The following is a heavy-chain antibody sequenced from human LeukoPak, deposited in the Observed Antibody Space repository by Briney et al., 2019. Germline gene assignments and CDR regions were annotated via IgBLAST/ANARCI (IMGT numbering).Heavy chain of an antibody. V-gene: IGHV4-34*01. Sequence: SETLSLTCAVYGGSFSGYYWSWIRQPPGKGLEWIGEINDSGSTNYNPSLKSRVTISVDTSKNQFSLKLSSVTAADTAVYYCARARVRRWFDPWGQGTLVTVSS. CDR3: ARARVRRWFDP. CDR1: GGSFSGYY. CDR2: INDSGST. D-gene: IGHD1-1*01. J-gene: IGHJ5*02.